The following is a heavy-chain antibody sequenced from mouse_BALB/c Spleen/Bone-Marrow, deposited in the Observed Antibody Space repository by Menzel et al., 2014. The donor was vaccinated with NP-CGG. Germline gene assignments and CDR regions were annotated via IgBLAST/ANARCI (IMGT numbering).Heavy chain of an antibody. J-gene: IGHJ2*01. CDR3: AREDYDYFDY. CDR2: IYPGSGNS. D-gene: IGHD2-4*01. V-gene: IGHV1-84*02. Sequence: VQLQQSGPELVKPGASVKISCKASGYSFIDYYINWVKQKPGQGLEWIGWIYPGSGNSKNNEKFKGKATLTVDTSSSTAYMQLSSLTSEDTAVYFCAREDYDYFDYWGQGTTLTVSS. CDR1: GYSFIDYY.